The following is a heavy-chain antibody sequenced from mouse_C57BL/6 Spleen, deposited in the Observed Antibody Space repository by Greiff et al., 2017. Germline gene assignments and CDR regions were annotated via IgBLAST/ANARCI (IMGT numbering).Heavy chain of an antibody. Sequence: EVLVVESGGGLVKPGGSLKLSCAASGFTFSSSAMSWVRQTPETRLEWVATISDGGSYTYYPDNVKGRFTISRDNAKNNLYLQMNNLKSEDTAMYNCARETLTGTEFAYWGQGTLVTVSA. J-gene: IGHJ3*01. V-gene: IGHV5-4*01. CDR3: ARETLTGTEFAY. CDR2: ISDGGSYT. CDR1: GFTFSSSA. D-gene: IGHD4-1*01.